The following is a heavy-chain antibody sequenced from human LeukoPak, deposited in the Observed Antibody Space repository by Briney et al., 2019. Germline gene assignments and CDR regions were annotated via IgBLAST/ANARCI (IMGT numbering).Heavy chain of an antibody. V-gene: IGHV4-39*07. CDR2: VYFSGIT. CDR3: ARGRHYGSGSGWFDP. CDR1: NGSISSSAYY. D-gene: IGHD3-10*01. Sequence: PSETLSLTCTVSNGSISSSAYYWGWVRQSPGKGLQWIGSVYFSGITYYNESLKSRLTISVDKSNNQFSLKVRSVTAADTAVYYCARGRHYGSGSGWFDPWGQGTLVTVSS. J-gene: IGHJ5*02.